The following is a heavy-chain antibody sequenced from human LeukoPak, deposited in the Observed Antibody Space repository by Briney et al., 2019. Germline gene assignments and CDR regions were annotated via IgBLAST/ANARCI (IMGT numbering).Heavy chain of an antibody. CDR1: CGSISSGSYY. D-gene: IGHD4-17*01. Sequence: SQTLSLTCTVSCGSISSGSYYWSWIRQPAGKGLEWIGRIYTSGSTNYNPSLKSRVTISVDTSKNQFSLKLSSVTAADTAVYYCAREGYGDPLDYWGQGTLVTVSS. V-gene: IGHV4-61*02. CDR3: AREGYGDPLDY. J-gene: IGHJ4*02. CDR2: IYTSGST.